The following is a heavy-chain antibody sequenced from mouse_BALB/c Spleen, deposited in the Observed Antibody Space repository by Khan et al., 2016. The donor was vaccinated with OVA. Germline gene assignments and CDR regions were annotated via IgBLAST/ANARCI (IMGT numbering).Heavy chain of an antibody. D-gene: IGHD2-14*01. CDR1: GYTFTSYT. J-gene: IGHJ3*01. Sequence: QMQLEESGAELARPGASVKMSCKASGYTFTSYTIHWIKKRHGQGLEWIGYINPSNGYTNYNQKFKDKATVTTDKSSTTAYLQLSSLTSDDSAVYTCVRDGAYHRNDGWFAYWGHGTLVTVSA. CDR3: VRDGAYHRNDGWFAY. CDR2: INPSNGYT. V-gene: IGHV1-4*01.